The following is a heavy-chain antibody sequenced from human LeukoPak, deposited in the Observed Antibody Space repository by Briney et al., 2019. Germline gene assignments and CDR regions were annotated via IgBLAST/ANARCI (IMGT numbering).Heavy chain of an antibody. V-gene: IGHV1-8*01. J-gene: IGHJ6*02. D-gene: IGHD3-10*01. CDR3: ARGALLWLGELLYRGGYYYYGIDV. CDR2: MNPNSGNT. Sequence: ASVKVSCKASGYTFTSYDINWVRQATGQGLEWMGWMNPNSGNTGYAQKFQGRVTMTRNTSISTAYMEPSSLRSEDTAVYYCARGALLWLGELLYRGGYYYYGIDVWGQGTTVTVSS. CDR1: GYTFTSYD.